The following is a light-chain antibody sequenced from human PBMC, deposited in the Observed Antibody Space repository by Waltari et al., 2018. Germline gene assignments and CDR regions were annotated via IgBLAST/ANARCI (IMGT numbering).Light chain of an antibody. V-gene: IGKV3-20*01. CDR1: QSFTSNY. Sequence: VLTQSPGTLSLSPGERATLSCRASQSFTSNYLAWYQQKPGQAPRLLIFGASNRASGIPDRFSGSGSGTDFTLSISRLEPEDFAVYYCHQYGGSGTFGQGTKLEIK. CDR3: HQYGGSGT. J-gene: IGKJ2*01. CDR2: GAS.